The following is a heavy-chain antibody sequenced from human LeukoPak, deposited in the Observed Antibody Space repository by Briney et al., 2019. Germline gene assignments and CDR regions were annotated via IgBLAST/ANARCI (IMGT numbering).Heavy chain of an antibody. V-gene: IGHV3-33*06. J-gene: IGHJ6*02. Sequence: GRTLRLSCAASGFTFSSYGMHWVRQAPGKGLEWVAVIWYDGSNKYYADSVRGRFTISRDNSKNTLYLQMNSLRAEDTAVYYCTKHLLPKGIIAVADYGMDVWGQGTTVTVSS. D-gene: IGHD6-19*01. CDR2: IWYDGSNK. CDR3: TKHLLPKGIIAVADYGMDV. CDR1: GFTFSSYG.